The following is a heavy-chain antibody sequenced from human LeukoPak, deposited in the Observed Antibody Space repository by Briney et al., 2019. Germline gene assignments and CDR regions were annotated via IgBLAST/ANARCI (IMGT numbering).Heavy chain of an antibody. J-gene: IGHJ4*02. Sequence: GGSLRLSCAASGFTFSSYWMNWVRQAPGKGLEWVGRIKPKTDGETTEYAAPVKDRFSNSRDDSKSMMYLQMNSLKTEDTAVYYCITPLPYSAQGGQGTLVTVSS. V-gene: IGHV3-15*07. CDR1: GFTFSSYW. D-gene: IGHD2-21*01. CDR2: IKPKTDGETT. CDR3: ITPLPYSAQ.